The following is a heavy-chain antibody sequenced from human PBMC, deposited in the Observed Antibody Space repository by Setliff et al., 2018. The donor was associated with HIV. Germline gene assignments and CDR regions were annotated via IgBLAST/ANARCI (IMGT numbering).Heavy chain of an antibody. D-gene: IGHD3-3*01. CDR1: GGSISIYY. Sequence: PSETLSLTCTVSGGSISIYYWSWIRQLPGEGLEWIGRISAGGYTYYNPSLQSRVTMSVDMSENQFSLKLSSVTAADTAIYYCARDRSGTSYAGDDAFDIWGQGTMVTVSS. J-gene: IGHJ3*02. V-gene: IGHV4-4*07. CDR2: ISAGGYT. CDR3: ARDRSGTSYAGDDAFDI.